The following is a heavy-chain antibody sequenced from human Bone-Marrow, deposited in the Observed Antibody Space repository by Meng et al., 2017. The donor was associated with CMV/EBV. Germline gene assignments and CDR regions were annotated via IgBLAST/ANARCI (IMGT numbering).Heavy chain of an antibody. Sequence: GGSLRLSCAASGFTFSSYGMHWVRQAPGKGLEWVAFIRYDGSNKYFADSVRGRFTISRDNSKNTLYLQMNSLRAEDTAIYYCAKNDIIPGAISMWGQGTLVTGS. CDR1: GFTFSSYG. CDR2: IRYDGSNK. V-gene: IGHV3-30*02. D-gene: IGHD2-2*02. J-gene: IGHJ4*02. CDR3: AKNDIIPGAISM.